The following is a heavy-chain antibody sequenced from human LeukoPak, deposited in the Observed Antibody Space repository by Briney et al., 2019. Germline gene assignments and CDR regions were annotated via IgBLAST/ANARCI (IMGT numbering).Heavy chain of an antibody. V-gene: IGHV5-51*01. CDR1: GYSFTSYW. J-gene: IGHJ3*02. CDR2: IYPGDSDT. Sequence: GESLKISCKGSGYSFTSYWIGWVRQMPGKGLEWMGIIYPGDSDTRYSPSFQGQVTISADKSISTAYLQWSSPKASDTAMYYCARHAWFGEFRTTGAWVDIWGQGTMVTVSS. D-gene: IGHD3-10*01. CDR3: ARHAWFGEFRTTGAWVDI.